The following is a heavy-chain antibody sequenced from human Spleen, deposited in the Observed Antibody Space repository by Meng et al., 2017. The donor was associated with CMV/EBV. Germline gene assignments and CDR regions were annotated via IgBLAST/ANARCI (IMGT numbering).Heavy chain of an antibody. CDR1: GGSISSGDYS. J-gene: IGHJ4*02. CDR3: ARDSGYDWGTDY. Sequence: LRESGPGLGKPSQPLSLTCTVSGGSISSGDYSWSWIRQPPGKGLEWIGRIYTSGSTNYNPSLKSRVTISVDTSKNQFSLKLSSVTAADTAVYYCARDSGYDWGTDYWGQGTLVTVSS. D-gene: IGHD5-12*01. CDR2: IYTSGST. V-gene: IGHV4-61*02.